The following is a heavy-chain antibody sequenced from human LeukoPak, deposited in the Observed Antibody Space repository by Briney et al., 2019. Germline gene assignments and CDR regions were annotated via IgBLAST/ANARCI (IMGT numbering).Heavy chain of an antibody. J-gene: IGHJ6*03. D-gene: IGHD4-17*01. CDR3: ARGLMTTVTIQPYYYYMDV. V-gene: IGHV1-8*02. Sequence: ASVKVSCKASGYTFTGYYIHWVRQATGQGLEWMGWMNPNSGNTVFAQKFQGRVTMTRNTSIGTAYMEPSSLRSEDTAVYYCARGLMTTVTIQPYYYYMDVWGKGTTVTVSS. CDR1: GYTFTGYY. CDR2: MNPNSGNT.